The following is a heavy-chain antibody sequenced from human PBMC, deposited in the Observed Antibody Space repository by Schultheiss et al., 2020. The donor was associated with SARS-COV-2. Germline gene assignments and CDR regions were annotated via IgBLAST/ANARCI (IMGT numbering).Heavy chain of an antibody. CDR2: IWYDGSNK. D-gene: IGHD4-11*01. Sequence: GGSLRLSCAASGFTFSSYGMHWVRQAPGKGLEWVAVIWYDGSNKYYADSVKGRFTISRDNSKNTLYLQMNSLRAEDTAVYYCASRALRTYSNYVGYYYYYMDVWGKGTTVTVSS. V-gene: IGHV3-33*01. CDR3: ASRALRTYSNYVGYYYYYMDV. J-gene: IGHJ6*03. CDR1: GFTFSSYG.